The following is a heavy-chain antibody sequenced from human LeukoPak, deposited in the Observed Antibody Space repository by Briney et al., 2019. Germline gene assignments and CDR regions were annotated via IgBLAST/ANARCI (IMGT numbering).Heavy chain of an antibody. D-gene: IGHD2-15*01. J-gene: IGHJ3*02. CDR2: ISGSGGST. Sequence: GGSLRLSCAASGFTFSSYAMSWVRQAPGKGLEWVSAISGSGGSTYYADSVKGRFTISRDNSKNTLYLQMNSLRAEDTALYYCAKGLGYCSGGSCPRPSLDAFDIWGQGTMVTVSS. CDR1: GFTFSSYA. V-gene: IGHV3-23*01. CDR3: AKGLGYCSGGSCPRPSLDAFDI.